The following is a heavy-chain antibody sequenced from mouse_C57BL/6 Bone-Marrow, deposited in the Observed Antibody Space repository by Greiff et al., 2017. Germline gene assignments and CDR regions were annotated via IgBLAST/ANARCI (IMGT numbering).Heavy chain of an antibody. CDR3: SRQRTTVVGDGYFAV. CDR1: GFTFSSYG. Sequence: EVKLMESGGDLVKPGGSLKLSCAASGFTFSSYGMPWVRQTPDKRLEWVAIISSGGSYTYYQDSVQGRFTISRANAKNTLYLQMRSLKSEDTAVYYCSRQRTTVVGDGYFAVWGTGTMVTVSS. CDR2: ISSGGSYT. V-gene: IGHV5-6*01. J-gene: IGHJ1*03. D-gene: IGHD1-1*01.